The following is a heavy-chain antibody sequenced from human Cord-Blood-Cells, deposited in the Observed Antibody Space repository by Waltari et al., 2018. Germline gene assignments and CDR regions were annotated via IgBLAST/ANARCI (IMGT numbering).Heavy chain of an antibody. V-gene: IGHV3-33*01. Sequence: RLSCAASGFTFSSYGMHWVRQAPGKGLEWLAVIWYDGSNKYYADSVKGRSTISRDNSKNTLYLQMNSLRAEDTAVYYCARVYSSSWYYYYYGMDVWGQGTTVTVSS. CDR3: ARVYSSSWYYYYYGMDV. CDR1: GFTFSSYG. J-gene: IGHJ6*02. CDR2: IWYDGSNK. D-gene: IGHD6-13*01.